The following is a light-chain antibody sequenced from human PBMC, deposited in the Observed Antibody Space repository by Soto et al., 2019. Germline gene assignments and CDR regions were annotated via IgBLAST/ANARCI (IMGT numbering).Light chain of an antibody. CDR3: QQRSNWPPT. J-gene: IGKJ3*01. CDR1: QSVSSN. CDR2: GAS. V-gene: IGKV3-15*01. Sequence: EIVMTQSPATLSVSPWERATLSCRAGQSVSSNLAWYQQKPGQAPRLLIYGASTRATGIPARFSGSGSGTDFTLTISSLEPEDFAVYYCQQRSNWPPTFGPGTKVDI.